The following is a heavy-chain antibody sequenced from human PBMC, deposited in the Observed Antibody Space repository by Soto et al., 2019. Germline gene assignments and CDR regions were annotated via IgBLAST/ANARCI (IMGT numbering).Heavy chain of an antibody. CDR3: ARSVEWLASFDY. J-gene: IGHJ4*02. CDR2: MNPNSGNT. D-gene: IGHD6-19*01. CDR1: GYTFTSYD. Sequence: ASVKVSCKAAGYTFTSYDINWVRQATGQGLEWMGWMNPNSGNTGNAQKFQGRITMTRNTSISTAYMELGSLRSEDTAVYYCARSVEWLASFDYWGQGTLVTVSS. V-gene: IGHV1-8*01.